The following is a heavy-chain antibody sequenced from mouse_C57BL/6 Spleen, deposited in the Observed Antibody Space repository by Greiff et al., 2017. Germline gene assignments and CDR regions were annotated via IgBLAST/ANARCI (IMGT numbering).Heavy chain of an antibody. V-gene: IGHV1-81*01. CDR2: IYPRSGNT. D-gene: IGHD2-4*01. CDR3: ARSGNDYDGGYYAMDY. J-gene: IGHJ4*01. CDR1: GYTFTSYG. Sequence: VKLVESGAELARPGASVKLSCKASGYTFTSYGISWVKQRTGQGLEWIGEIYPRSGNTYYNEKFKGKATLTADKSSSTAYMELRSLTSEDSAVYFCARSGNDYDGGYYAMDYWGQGTSVTVSS.